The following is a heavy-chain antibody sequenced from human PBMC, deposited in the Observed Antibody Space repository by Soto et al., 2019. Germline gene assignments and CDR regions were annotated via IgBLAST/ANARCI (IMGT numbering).Heavy chain of an antibody. CDR2: IYYSGST. D-gene: IGHD3-16*01. CDR1: GGSVSSGSYY. V-gene: IGHV4-61*01. CDR3: ARDHPLRFAYYGMDV. J-gene: IGHJ6*02. Sequence: PSETLSLTCTVSGGSVSSGSYYWSWIRQPPGKGLEWIGYIYYSGSTNYNPSLKSRVTISVDTSKNQFSLKLSSVTAADTAVYYCARDHPLRFAYYGMDVWGQGTTVTVSS.